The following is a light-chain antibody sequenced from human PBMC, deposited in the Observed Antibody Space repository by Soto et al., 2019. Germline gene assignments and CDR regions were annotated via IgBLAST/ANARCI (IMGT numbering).Light chain of an antibody. Sequence: EIVMTQSPATLSVSPGERAALSCRASQSVSNNLAWYQQKPGQSPRLLIYAASTRAAGIPARFSGRGSGTDFTLNVSSLQSEDCAGYYCQQYNDGRLLTFGGGTKVEIK. CDR3: QQYNDGRLLT. CDR1: QSVSNN. CDR2: AAS. V-gene: IGKV3-15*01. J-gene: IGKJ4*01.